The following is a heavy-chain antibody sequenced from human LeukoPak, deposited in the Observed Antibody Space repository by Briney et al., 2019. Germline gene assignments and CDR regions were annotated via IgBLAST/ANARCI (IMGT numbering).Heavy chain of an antibody. Sequence: SETLSLTCAVYGGSFSGYYWSWIRQPPGKGLEWIGEINHSGSTNYNPSLKSRVTISVDTSKNQFSLKLSSVTAADTAVYYCARGCKRGRYYDFWSGYLQPYYFDYWGQGTLVTVSS. CDR2: INHSGST. CDR1: GGSFSGYY. CDR3: ARGCKRGRYYDFWSGYLQPYYFDY. J-gene: IGHJ4*02. V-gene: IGHV4-34*01. D-gene: IGHD3-3*01.